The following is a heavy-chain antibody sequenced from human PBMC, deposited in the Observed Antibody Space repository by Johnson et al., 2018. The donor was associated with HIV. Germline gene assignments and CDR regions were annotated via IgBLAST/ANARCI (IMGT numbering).Heavy chain of an antibody. CDR3: ARGGQVVRGAKGDAFDI. Sequence: VQLVESGGGLVKPGGSLRLSCAASGFTFSDYYMSWIRQAPGKGLEWVANIKQYGSERYYVDSVKGRFTISRDYAKNSLYLQMNSLRAEDTAVYYCARGGQVVRGAKGDAFDIWGQGTMVTVSS. D-gene: IGHD3-10*01. CDR1: GFTFSDYY. CDR2: IKQYGSER. V-gene: IGHV3-7*01. J-gene: IGHJ3*02.